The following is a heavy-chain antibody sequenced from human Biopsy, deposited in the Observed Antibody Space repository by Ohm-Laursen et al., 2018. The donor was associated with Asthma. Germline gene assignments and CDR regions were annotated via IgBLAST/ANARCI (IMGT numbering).Heavy chain of an antibody. CDR1: GVALSGYT. J-gene: IGHJ4*01. CDR3: AAGRTSLQGESLI. CDR2: IVFASGAT. V-gene: IGHV1-58*01. Sequence: SVKVSCNVSGVALSGYTFEWVRQARGLGLDGIAWIVFASGATNYAQNFQDRLTVTRDMSAGSVSMELRGLSSTDTAVYYCAAGRTSLQGESLIWGQGTLVSVSS. D-gene: IGHD2/OR15-2a*01.